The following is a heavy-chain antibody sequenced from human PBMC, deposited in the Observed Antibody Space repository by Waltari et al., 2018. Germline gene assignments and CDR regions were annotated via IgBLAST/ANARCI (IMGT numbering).Heavy chain of an antibody. Sequence: QVQLVQSGAEEKRPGASVKVSCKASGHTFTNYAFSWVRQAPGQGLEWMGGIIPSVGTANYAQKFQGRVTITADESTSTAYMELSSLRSEDTAVYYCARDYGGGDGTFDYWGQGTLVTVSS. CDR1: GHTFTNYA. CDR2: IIPSVGTA. V-gene: IGHV1-69*13. CDR3: ARDYGGGDGTFDY. D-gene: IGHD2-21*02. J-gene: IGHJ4*02.